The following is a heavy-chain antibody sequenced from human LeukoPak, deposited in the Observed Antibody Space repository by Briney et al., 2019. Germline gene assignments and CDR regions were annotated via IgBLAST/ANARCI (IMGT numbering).Heavy chain of an antibody. CDR3: ARGLHLRRRYFDY. V-gene: IGHV4-34*01. D-gene: IGHD4-17*01. CDR1: GGSFSGYY. CDR2: INHSGST. J-gene: IGHJ4*02. Sequence: SETLSLTCAVYGGSFSGYYWSWIRQPPGKGLEWIGEINHSGSTNYSPSLKSRVTISVDTSKNQFSLKLSSVTAADTAVYYCARGLHLRRRYFDYWGQGTLVTVSS.